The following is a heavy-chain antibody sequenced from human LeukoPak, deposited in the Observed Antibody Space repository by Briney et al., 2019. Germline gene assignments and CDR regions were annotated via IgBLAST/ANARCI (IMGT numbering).Heavy chain of an antibody. CDR1: GGSFSGYY. V-gene: IGHV4-34*01. J-gene: IGHJ3*02. CDR3: AMSSGWYGDAFGI. D-gene: IGHD6-19*01. Sequence: PSETLSLTCAVYGGSFSGYYWSWIRQPPGKGLEWIGEINHSGSTNYNPSLKSRVTISVDTSKNQFSLKLSSVTAADTAVYYCAMSSGWYGDAFGIWGQGTMVTVSS. CDR2: INHSGST.